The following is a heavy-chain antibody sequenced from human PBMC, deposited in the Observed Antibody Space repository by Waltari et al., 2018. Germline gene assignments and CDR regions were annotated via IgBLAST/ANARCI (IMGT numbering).Heavy chain of an antibody. D-gene: IGHD5-18*01. CDR3: ARGGRIQLWLRDADFDY. CDR1: GGSFSGYY. CDR2: INHSGST. J-gene: IGHJ4*02. Sequence: QVQLQQWGAGLLKPSETLSLTCAVYGGSFSGYYWSWIRQPPGKGLEWIGEINHSGSTNYNPSLKSRVTISVDTSKNQSSLKLSSVTAADTAVYYCARGGRIQLWLRDADFDYWGQGTLVTVSS. V-gene: IGHV4-34*01.